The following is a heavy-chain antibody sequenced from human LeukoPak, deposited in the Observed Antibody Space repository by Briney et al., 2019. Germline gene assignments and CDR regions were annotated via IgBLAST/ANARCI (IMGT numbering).Heavy chain of an antibody. Sequence: SVKVSCKASGGTFSSYAISWVRQAPGQGLEWMGGIIPIFGTANYAQKFQGRVTITADESTSTAYMELSSLRSEDTAVYYCARVPPIAAAGNYYYYMDVWGKGTTLTVSS. D-gene: IGHD6-13*01. CDR1: GGTFSSYA. CDR3: ARVPPIAAAGNYYYYMDV. CDR2: IIPIFGTA. J-gene: IGHJ6*03. V-gene: IGHV1-69*13.